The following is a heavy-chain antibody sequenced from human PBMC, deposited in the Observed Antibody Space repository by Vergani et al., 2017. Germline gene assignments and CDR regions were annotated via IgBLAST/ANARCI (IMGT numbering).Heavy chain of an antibody. V-gene: IGHV4-39*01. D-gene: IGHD2-15*01. Sequence: QLQLQESGPGLVKPSETLSLTCTVSGGSISSSSYYWGWIRQPPGKGLEWIGSIYYSGSTYYNPSLKSRVTISVDTSKNQFSLKLSSVTAADTAVYYCARLGGYCSGGSCYPGAFDYWGQGTLVTVSS. J-gene: IGHJ4*02. CDR3: ARLGGYCSGGSCYPGAFDY. CDR2: IYYSGST. CDR1: GGSISSSSYY.